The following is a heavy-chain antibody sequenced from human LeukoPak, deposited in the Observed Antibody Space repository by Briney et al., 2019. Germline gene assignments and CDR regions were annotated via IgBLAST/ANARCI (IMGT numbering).Heavy chain of an antibody. CDR3: ARDGSRDGYNATDY. J-gene: IGHJ4*02. D-gene: IGHD5-24*01. CDR1: GFSFSDYW. V-gene: IGHV3-11*01. CDR2: ISSSGSTI. Sequence: PGGSLRLSCAASGFSFSDYWMMWVRQAPGKGLEWVSYISSSGSTIYYADSVKGRFTISRDNAKNSLYLQMNSLRAEDTAVYYCARDGSRDGYNATDYWGQGTLVTVSS.